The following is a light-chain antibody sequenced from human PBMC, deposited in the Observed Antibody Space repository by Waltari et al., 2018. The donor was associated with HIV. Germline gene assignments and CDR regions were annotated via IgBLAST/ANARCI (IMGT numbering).Light chain of an antibody. V-gene: IGLV2-14*03. Sequence: QSALTQTASVSGSPGQAITISCTGTNSDVGGYNFVSRYQHHPGIAPKLIIYDVTNRPSGVSNRFSGSKSGNTTSLTISGLQAEDEADYFCSSYTRSSTHYVFGTGTKVTVL. J-gene: IGLJ1*01. CDR1: NSDVGGYNF. CDR3: SSYTRSSTHYV. CDR2: DVT.